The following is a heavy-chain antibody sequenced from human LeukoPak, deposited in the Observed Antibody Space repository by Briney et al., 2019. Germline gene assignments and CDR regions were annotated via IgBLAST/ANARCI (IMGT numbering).Heavy chain of an antibody. D-gene: IGHD2-15*01. V-gene: IGHV3-33*01. J-gene: IGHJ4*02. CDR2: IWYDGSNK. CDR1: GFTFSSYA. Sequence: PGGSLRLSCAASGFTFSSYAMHWVREATGKGLEWVAVIWYDGSNKYYADSVKGRFTISRDNSKNTLYLQMNGLRAEDTAVYYCARDRVVVAATEGYYFDYWGQGTLVTVSS. CDR3: ARDRVVVAATEGYYFDY.